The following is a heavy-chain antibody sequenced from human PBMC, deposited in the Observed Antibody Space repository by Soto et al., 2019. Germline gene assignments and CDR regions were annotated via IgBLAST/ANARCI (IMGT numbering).Heavy chain of an antibody. J-gene: IGHJ1*01. CDR3: ARKQPAAMHGIEYFQH. V-gene: IGHV3-48*01. CDR2: ISSSSSII. D-gene: IGHD2-2*01. Sequence: EVQLVESGGGLVQPGGSLRLSCAASGFIFSSYSMNWVRQAPGKGLEWVSYISSSSSIIYYADSVKGRFTISRDDAKDSLYLQMNSLRAEDTAVYYCARKQPAAMHGIEYFQHWGQGTLVTVSS. CDR1: GFIFSSYS.